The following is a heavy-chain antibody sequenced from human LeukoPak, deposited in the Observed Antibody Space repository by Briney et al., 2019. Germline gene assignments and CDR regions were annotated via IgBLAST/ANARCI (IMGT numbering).Heavy chain of an antibody. CDR1: GGSISGYY. V-gene: IGHV4-34*01. CDR3: ARDSGYCSSTSCRGAFDY. J-gene: IGHJ4*02. D-gene: IGHD2-2*01. Sequence: SETLSLTCTVSGGSISGYYWSWIRQPPGKGLEWIGEINHSGSTNYNPSLKSRVTISVDTSKNQFSLKLSSVTAADTAVYYCARDSGYCSSTSCRGAFDYWGQGTLVTVSS. CDR2: INHSGST.